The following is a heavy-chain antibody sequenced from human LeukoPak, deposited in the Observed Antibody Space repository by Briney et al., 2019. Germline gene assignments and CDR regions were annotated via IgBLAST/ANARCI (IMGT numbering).Heavy chain of an antibody. CDR1: GFSFSDST. CDR3: ARGHRWDDFWSGYWEV. V-gene: IGHV3-7*03. Sequence: GGSLRLSCVASGFSFSDSTMSWVRQAAGKGLEWVAKMKEDGSDENYVDSVKGRFTISRDNARNSLHLQMKSLRAEDTAVYFCARGHRWDDFWSGYWEVWGQGTLVTVSS. J-gene: IGHJ4*02. D-gene: IGHD3-3*01. CDR2: MKEDGSDE.